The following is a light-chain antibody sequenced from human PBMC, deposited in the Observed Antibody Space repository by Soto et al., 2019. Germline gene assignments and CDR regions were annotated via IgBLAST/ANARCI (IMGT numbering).Light chain of an antibody. V-gene: IGLV1-44*01. CDR3: ATWDDTLRGWV. J-gene: IGLJ3*02. CDR2: SNN. CDR1: YSNIGSNT. Sequence: QSVLTPPPSASGTPGQGVIISCSGTYSNIGSNTVKWYRQVPGSAPKFLIYSNNERPSGVPDRFSGSKSGTSASLAISGLQSEDGADYYCATWDDTLRGWVFGGGTKSPS.